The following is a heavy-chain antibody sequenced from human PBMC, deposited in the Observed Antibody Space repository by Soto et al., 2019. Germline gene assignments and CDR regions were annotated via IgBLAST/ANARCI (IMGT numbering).Heavy chain of an antibody. CDR1: GFTFSSYG. J-gene: IGHJ4*02. V-gene: IGHV3-23*01. D-gene: IGHD5-12*01. CDR2: ISGSGGST. CDR3: AKGSIVATIPGFFDY. Sequence: GGSLRLSCAASGFTFSSYGMSWVRQAPGKGLEWVSAISGSGGSTYYADSVKGRFTISRDNSKNTLYLQMNSLRAEDTAVYYCAKGSIVATIPGFFDYWGQGTLVTVSS.